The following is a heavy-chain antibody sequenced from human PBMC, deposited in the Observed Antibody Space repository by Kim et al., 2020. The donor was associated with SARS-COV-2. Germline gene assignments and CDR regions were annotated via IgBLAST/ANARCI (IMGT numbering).Heavy chain of an antibody. V-gene: IGHV1-3*01. D-gene: IGHD2-15*01. CDR3: ARASSGGCYLIDY. Sequence: TNAQNFQGRVTIIRDSSASTAYLELPGLGSEDTAVYYCARASSGGCYLIDYWGQGTLVTVSS. J-gene: IGHJ4*02.